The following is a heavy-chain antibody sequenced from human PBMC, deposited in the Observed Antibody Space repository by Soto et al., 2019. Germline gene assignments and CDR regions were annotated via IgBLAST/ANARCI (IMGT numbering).Heavy chain of an antibody. J-gene: IGHJ4*02. CDR1: GGSFSGYY. V-gene: IGHV4-34*01. Sequence: PSETLSLTCAVYGGSFSGYYWSWIRQPPGKGLEWIGEINHSGSTNYNPSLKSRVTISVDTSKNQFSLKLSSVTAADTAVYYCARGPPYYDILLRRCGYYFDYWGQGTLVTVSS. D-gene: IGHD3-9*01. CDR3: ARGPPYYDILLRRCGYYFDY. CDR2: INHSGST.